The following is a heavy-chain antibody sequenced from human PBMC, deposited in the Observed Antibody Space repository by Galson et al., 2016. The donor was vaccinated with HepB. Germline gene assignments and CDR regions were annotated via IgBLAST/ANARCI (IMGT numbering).Heavy chain of an antibody. V-gene: IGHV4-39*07. D-gene: IGHD3-10*01. J-gene: IGHJ4*02. CDR1: GGSVTISSYY. CDR3: ARNNPTILRGVTFFDY. CDR2: IYYSGST. Sequence: SETLSLTCTVSGGSVTISSYYWGWVRQPPGKGLEWIGNIYYSGSTYYNPSLKSRVIISVDTSKAQFSLKLTSVTAADTAVYCCARNNPTILRGVTFFDYWGPGNLVTVSS.